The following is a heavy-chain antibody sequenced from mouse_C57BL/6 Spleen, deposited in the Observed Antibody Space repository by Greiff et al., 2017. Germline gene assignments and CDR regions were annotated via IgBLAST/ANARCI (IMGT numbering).Heavy chain of an antibody. D-gene: IGHD2-12*01. CDR2: INYDGSST. Sequence: EVKLMESEGGLVQPGSSMKLSCTASGFTFSDYYMAWVRQVPEKGLEWVANINYDGSSTYYLDSLKSRFIISRDNAKNILYLQMSSLKSEDTATYYCARAYSSYAMDYWGQGTSVTVSS. CDR3: ARAYSSYAMDY. J-gene: IGHJ4*01. V-gene: IGHV5-16*01. CDR1: GFTFSDYY.